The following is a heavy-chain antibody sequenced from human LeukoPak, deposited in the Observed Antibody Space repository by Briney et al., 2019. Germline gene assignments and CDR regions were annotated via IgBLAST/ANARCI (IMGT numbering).Heavy chain of an antibody. V-gene: IGHV1-2*02. CDR1: GYTFTGYY. CDR2: INPNSGGT. CDR3: ARMNREGIQPPFDY. Sequence: GASVKVSCKASGYTFTGYYMHWVRQAPGQGLEWMGWINPNSGGTNYAQKFQGGVTMTRDTSISTAYMELSRLRPDDTAVYYCARMNREGIQPPFDYWGQGTLVTVSS. J-gene: IGHJ4*02. D-gene: IGHD5-18*01.